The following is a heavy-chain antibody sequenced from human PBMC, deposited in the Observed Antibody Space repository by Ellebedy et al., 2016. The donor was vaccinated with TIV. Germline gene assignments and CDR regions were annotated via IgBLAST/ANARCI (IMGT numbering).Heavy chain of an antibody. Sequence: GSLRLSXTVSGGSISRSNYYWGWIRQPPGKGLEWIGSCYYSGSTYYNPSLKSRVTISVDTSKNQFSLKLNSVTAADTAIYYCAKTSGASRTIDYWGQGTLVTVSS. CDR3: AKTSGASRTIDY. J-gene: IGHJ4*02. CDR1: GGSISRSNYY. D-gene: IGHD2-15*01. V-gene: IGHV4-39*01. CDR2: CYYSGST.